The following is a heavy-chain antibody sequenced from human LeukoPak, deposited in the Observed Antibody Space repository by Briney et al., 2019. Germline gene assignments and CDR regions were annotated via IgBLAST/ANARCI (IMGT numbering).Heavy chain of an antibody. CDR1: GGSISNYY. CDR2: IYYTGST. Sequence: PSETLSLTCTVSGGSISNYYWYWIRQAPGKGLEWIGYIYYTGSTNKNPSLKSRVTMSVDTSKNQFSLNLKSVTPEDTAVYYCARNLIPEQLVLNFWGQGILVTVSS. J-gene: IGHJ4*02. D-gene: IGHD6-13*01. V-gene: IGHV4-59*01. CDR3: ARNLIPEQLVLNF.